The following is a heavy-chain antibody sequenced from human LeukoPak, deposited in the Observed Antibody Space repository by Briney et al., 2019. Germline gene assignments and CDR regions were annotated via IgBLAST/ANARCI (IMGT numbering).Heavy chain of an antibody. J-gene: IGHJ1*01. CDR1: GYTFTGYY. CDR2: INPNSGGT. CDR3: ARYGGNSEFLQH. Sequence: ASVKVSCKASGYTFTGYYMHWVRQAPGQGLEWMGRINPNSGGTNYAQKFQGRVTMTRDTTISTAYMELSRLRSDDTAVYYCARYGGNSEFLQHWGQGTLVTVSS. V-gene: IGHV1-2*06. D-gene: IGHD4-23*01.